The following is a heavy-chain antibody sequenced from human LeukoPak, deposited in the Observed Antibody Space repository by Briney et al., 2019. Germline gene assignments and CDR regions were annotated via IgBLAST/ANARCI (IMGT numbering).Heavy chain of an antibody. J-gene: IGHJ4*02. Sequence: PSETLSLTCTVSGASVYSYYWSWVRQPPGKGLEWIGYGHYSGSASYNPSLKSRVTISVDTSKNQFSLRLRSVTAADTAVYYCAREAGYSSGWYYWGQGTLVTVSS. CDR3: AREAGYSSGWYY. CDR2: GHYSGSA. V-gene: IGHV4-59*02. CDR1: GASVYSYY. D-gene: IGHD6-19*01.